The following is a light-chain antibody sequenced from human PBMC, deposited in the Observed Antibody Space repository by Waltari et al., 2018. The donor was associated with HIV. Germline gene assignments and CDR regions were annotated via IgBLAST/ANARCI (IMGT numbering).Light chain of an antibody. V-gene: IGLV2-14*01. CDR3: SSYSGSDLPVV. CDR2: AVS. J-gene: IGLJ2*01. CDR1: TSDIGGFKF. Sequence: HSALTQPASVSGSPGQSISISCNGTTSDIGGFKFVSWYPHCPAKPPKLLIYAVSNRPSGFSNRFSGSKSGNMASLTIAGLQGGDECFYFCSSYSGSDLPVVFGGGT.